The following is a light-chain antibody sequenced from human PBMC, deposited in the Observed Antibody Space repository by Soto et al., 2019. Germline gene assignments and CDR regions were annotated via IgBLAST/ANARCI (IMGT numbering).Light chain of an antibody. V-gene: IGLV1-40*01. J-gene: IGLJ2*01. CDR3: QSHDSSLSQWQV. CDR1: SSNIGAGYD. CDR2: GNS. Sequence: QPVLTQPPSVSGAPGQRVTISCTGSSSNIGAGYDVHWYQQLPGTAPKLLIYGNSNRPSGVPDRFSGSKSGTAASLAITGAQAEDAADYYCQSHDSSLSQWQVFGGGTNLTVL.